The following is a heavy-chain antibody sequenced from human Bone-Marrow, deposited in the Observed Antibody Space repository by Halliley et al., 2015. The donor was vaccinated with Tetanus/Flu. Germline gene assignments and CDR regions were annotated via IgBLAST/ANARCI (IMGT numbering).Heavy chain of an antibody. D-gene: IGHD3-3*01. CDR2: IYYSGST. V-gene: IGHV4-31*02. Sequence: WIGFIYYSGSTYYNPSLKSRVTISVDTAKNQFSLNLSSATAADTAVYFCARTYYDFSSGSPFDSWGQGTLVTVSS. J-gene: IGHJ4*02. CDR3: ARTYYDFSSGSPFDS.